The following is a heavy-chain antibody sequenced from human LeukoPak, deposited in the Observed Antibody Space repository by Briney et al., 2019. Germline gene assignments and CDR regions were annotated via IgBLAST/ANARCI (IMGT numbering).Heavy chain of an antibody. CDR1: GGSFSGYY. D-gene: IGHD1-26*01. CDR2: INHSGST. Sequence: SETLSLTCAVYGGSFSGYYWSWIRQPPGKGLEWIGEINHSGSTNYNPSLKSRVTISVDTSKNQFSLKLSSVTAADTAVYYCARDSGGSYYPRPPFDYWGQGTLVTVSS. CDR3: ARDSGGSYYPRPPFDY. J-gene: IGHJ4*02. V-gene: IGHV4-34*01.